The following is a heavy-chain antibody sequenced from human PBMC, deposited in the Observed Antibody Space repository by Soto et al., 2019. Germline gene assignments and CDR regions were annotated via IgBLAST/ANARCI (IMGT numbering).Heavy chain of an antibody. CDR1: GFTFSSYG. D-gene: IGHD2-21*02. V-gene: IGHV3-30*03. CDR2: ISYDGSNK. J-gene: IGHJ3*01. CDR3: ARGAIAYCGGDCYLF. Sequence: GSLRLSCAASGFTFSSYGMHWVRQAPGKGLEWVAVISYDGSNKYYADSVKGRFTISRDNSKNTLYLQMNSLRAEDTAVYYCARGAIAYCGGDCYLFWGQGTMVTVSS.